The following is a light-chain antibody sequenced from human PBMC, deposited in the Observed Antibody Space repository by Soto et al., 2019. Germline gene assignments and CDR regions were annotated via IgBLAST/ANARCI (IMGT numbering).Light chain of an antibody. CDR3: QQYGSSPT. Sequence: EIRMTQSPATLSVSPGERATLSCRASQRVSSNLAWYQQKPGQAPRLLIYGASSRATGIPDRFSGSGSGTDFTLTISRLEPEDFAVYYCQQYGSSPTFGEGARLAN. J-gene: IGKJ5*01. V-gene: IGKV3-20*01. CDR1: QRVSSN. CDR2: GAS.